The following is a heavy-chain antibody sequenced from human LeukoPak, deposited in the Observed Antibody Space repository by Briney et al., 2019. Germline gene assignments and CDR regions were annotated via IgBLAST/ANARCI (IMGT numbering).Heavy chain of an antibody. J-gene: IGHJ4*02. D-gene: IGHD6-13*01. CDR1: GYTFTGYY. CDR3: ARAIGYSSSWYHFGDY. CDR2: INPNSGGT. V-gene: IGHV1-2*02. Sequence: ASVKVCCKASGYTFTGYYIHWVRQAPGQGLEWMGWINPNSGGTNYAQKFQGRVTMTRDTSISTAYMELSRLRSDDTAVYYCARAIGYSSSWYHFGDYWGQGTLVTVSS.